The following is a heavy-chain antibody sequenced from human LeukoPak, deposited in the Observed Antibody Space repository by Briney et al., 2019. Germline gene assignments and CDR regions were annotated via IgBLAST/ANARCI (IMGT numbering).Heavy chain of an antibody. J-gene: IGHJ6*03. CDR1: GGTFSSYA. CDR3: ATGGIRHYYYYMDV. CDR2: IIPIFGTA. Sequence: GASVKVSCKASGGTFSSYAISWVRQAPGQGLEWMGGIIPIFGTANYAQKFQGRVTITADKSTSTAYMELSSLRSEDTAVYYCATGGIRHYYYYMDVWGKGTTVTVSS. V-gene: IGHV1-69*06. D-gene: IGHD1-14*01.